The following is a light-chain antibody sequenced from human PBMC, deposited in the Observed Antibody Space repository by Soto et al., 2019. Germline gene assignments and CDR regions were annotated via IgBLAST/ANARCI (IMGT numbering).Light chain of an antibody. CDR2: DAS. CDR1: QSVSSY. V-gene: IGKV3-11*01. Sequence: EIVLTQSPATLSLSPGERATLSCRASQSVSSYLAWYQQKPGQAPRLLIYDASNRATGIPARVSGSGSGTHVTLTINSREPEDFAVYYCQQRSNWPPYTFGQGTKLEIK. J-gene: IGKJ2*01. CDR3: QQRSNWPPYT.